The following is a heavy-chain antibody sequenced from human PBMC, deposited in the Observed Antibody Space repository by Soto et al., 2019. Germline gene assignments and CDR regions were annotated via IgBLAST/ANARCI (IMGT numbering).Heavy chain of an antibody. CDR2: MSRNGDNT. V-gene: IGHV3-23*01. CDR3: AKDASNSNPLSYFDF. J-gene: IGHJ4*02. Sequence: PGGSLRLSCAASGFTFSIYAMTWVRQAPGKGLEWVSSMSRNGDNTYYADSVKGRFTISRDNSKNTLYLQMNSLRAEDTAIYYCAKDASNSNPLSYFDFWGPGTLVTVSS. D-gene: IGHD3-22*01. CDR1: GFTFSIYA.